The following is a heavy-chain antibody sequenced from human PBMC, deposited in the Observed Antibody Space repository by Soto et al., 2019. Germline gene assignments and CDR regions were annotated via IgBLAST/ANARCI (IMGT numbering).Heavy chain of an antibody. Sequence: GAAVKVSCKASGYTFTSYAMHWVRQAPGQRLEWMGWINAGNGNTKYSQKFQGRVTITRDTSASTAYMELSSLRSEDTAVYYCARGRVLTGYIRLDPWGQGTLVTVSS. V-gene: IGHV1-3*01. CDR3: ARGRVLTGYIRLDP. CDR2: INAGNGNT. CDR1: GYTFTSYA. D-gene: IGHD3-9*01. J-gene: IGHJ5*02.